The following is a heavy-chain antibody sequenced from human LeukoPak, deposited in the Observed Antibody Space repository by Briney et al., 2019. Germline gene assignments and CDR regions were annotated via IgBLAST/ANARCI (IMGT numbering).Heavy chain of an antibody. CDR2: IYYSGST. V-gene: IGHV4-59*08. CDR1: GGSISSYY. J-gene: IGHJ6*04. Sequence: SETLSLTCTVSGGSISSYYWSWIRQPPEKGLEWIGYIYYSGSTNYNPSLKSRVTISVDTSKNQFSLKLTSVTAADTAVYYCTRHAPVPVSGHGRGVWGKGTTVPVSS. CDR3: TRHAPVPVSGHGRGV. D-gene: IGHD6-25*01.